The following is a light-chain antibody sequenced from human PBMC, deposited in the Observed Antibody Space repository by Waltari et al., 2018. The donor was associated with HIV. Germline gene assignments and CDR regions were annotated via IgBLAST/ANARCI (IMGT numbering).Light chain of an antibody. CDR1: SSDVGGYNH. Sequence: QSALTQPASVSGSPGQSITFSCTGTSSDVGGYNHVSWYQQPPGKAPKLMIYEVSNRPSGVSNRFSGSKSGNTASLTISGLQAEDEADYYCSSYTSSSTPVFGGGTKLTVL. J-gene: IGLJ2*01. CDR3: SSYTSSSTPV. V-gene: IGLV2-14*01. CDR2: EVS.